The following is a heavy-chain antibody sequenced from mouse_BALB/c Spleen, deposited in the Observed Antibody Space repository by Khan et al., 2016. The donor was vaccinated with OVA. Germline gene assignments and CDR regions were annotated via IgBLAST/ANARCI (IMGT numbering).Heavy chain of an antibody. V-gene: IGHV3-8*02. J-gene: IGHJ3*01. CDR1: GDSITTGY. D-gene: IGHD2-14*01. CDR2: IIYTGYT. CDR3: ARSTYRYAFVY. Sequence: VQLKQSGPSLVKPSQTLSLTCSVNGDSITTGYWNWIRKFPGNKLEYMGYIIYTGYTYYNPSLKSRISITRHTSNNQYYLQLNSVTDEDTATYYCARSTYRYAFVYWGQGTLVTVSA.